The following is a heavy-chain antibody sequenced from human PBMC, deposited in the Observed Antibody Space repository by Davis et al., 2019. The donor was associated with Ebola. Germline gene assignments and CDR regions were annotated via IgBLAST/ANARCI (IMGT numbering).Heavy chain of an antibody. D-gene: IGHD1-14*01. J-gene: IGHJ4*02. CDR3: ARSEPPDY. CDR2: IYSGGST. Sequence: GGSLRLSCAASGFTVSSNYMSWVRQAPGKGLEWVSVIYSGGSTYYADSLKGRFIISRDNAKNSLYLQMNGLRAEDTAVYYCARSEPPDYWGQGTLVTVSS. CDR1: GFTVSSNY. V-gene: IGHV3-53*01.